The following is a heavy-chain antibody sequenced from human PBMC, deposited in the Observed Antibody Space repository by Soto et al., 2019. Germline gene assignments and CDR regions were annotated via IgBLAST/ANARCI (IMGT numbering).Heavy chain of an antibody. CDR1: GYTFTLYA. D-gene: IGHD6-13*01. V-gene: IGHV1-3*05. CDR3: ARGIAPYYFDY. Sequence: QVQLVQSGAEEKKPGASVKVSCKASGYTFTLYAMHWVRQAPGQRLEWMGWMNAGHGNTKYSLKFQGRATITRDTSASTAYMELSSMRSPYTAVDYCARGIAPYYFDYWGQGTLVTVSS. CDR2: MNAGHGNT. J-gene: IGHJ4*02.